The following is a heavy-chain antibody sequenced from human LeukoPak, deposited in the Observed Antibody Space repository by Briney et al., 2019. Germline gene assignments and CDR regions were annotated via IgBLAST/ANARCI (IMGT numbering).Heavy chain of an antibody. CDR2: IHYSGRT. V-gene: IGHV4-59*01. CDR1: GGSISSYY. D-gene: IGHD3-3*01. CDR3: ARTYYDFWSGYYGNWFDP. Sequence: PSETLSLTRSVSGGSISSYYWSWIRQPPGKGLEWIGYIHYSGRTSYNPSLKSRVTISVDTSKNQFSLKLSSVTAADTAVYYCARTYYDFWSGYYGNWFDPWGQGTLVTVSS. J-gene: IGHJ5*02.